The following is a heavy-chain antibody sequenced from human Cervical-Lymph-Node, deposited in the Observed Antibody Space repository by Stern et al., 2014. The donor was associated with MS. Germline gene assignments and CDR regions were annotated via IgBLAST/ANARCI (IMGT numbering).Heavy chain of an antibody. D-gene: IGHD4-17*01. CDR3: ARDGDSSMLGLDV. J-gene: IGHJ6*02. V-gene: IGHV1-69*01. Sequence: VQLVQSGAEVKKPGSSVKVSCKASGGTLSDYGISWVRQDPGQGLEWMGGIIPMFGTANYAQKFQGRVTITADDSTNTAYMDLSSLTSEDTAVYYCARDGDSSMLGLDVWGQGTTVTVSS. CDR1: GGTLSDYG. CDR2: IIPMFGTA.